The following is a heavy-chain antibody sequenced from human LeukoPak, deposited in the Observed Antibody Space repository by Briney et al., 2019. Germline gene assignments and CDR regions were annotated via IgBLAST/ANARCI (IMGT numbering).Heavy chain of an antibody. D-gene: IGHD3-3*01. CDR1: GGSFSGYY. CDR2: INHSGST. V-gene: IGHV4-34*01. CDR3: ARVQYDFWSGYFLDFDY. Sequence: SETLSLTCAVYGGSFSGYYWSWIRQPPGKGLEWIGEINHSGSTNYNPSLKSRVTISVDTSKSQFSLKLSSVTAADTAVYYCARVQYDFWSGYFLDFDYWGQGTLVTVSS. J-gene: IGHJ4*02.